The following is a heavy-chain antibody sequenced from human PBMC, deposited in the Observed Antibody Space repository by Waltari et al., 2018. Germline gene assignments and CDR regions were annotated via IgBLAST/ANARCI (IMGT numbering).Heavy chain of an antibody. CDR2: IRSKPNNYAT. CDR1: GFTFSGSA. J-gene: IGHJ4*02. Sequence: EVQLVESGGGLVQPGGSLKLSCAASGFTFSGSAMHWVRQASGKGLEWIGRIRSKPNNYATADAASVEGRFTISRDDSKNTAYLQMNSLKTEDTAVYYCTTLEDFDYWGQGTLVTVSS. V-gene: IGHV3-73*01. CDR3: TTLEDFDY.